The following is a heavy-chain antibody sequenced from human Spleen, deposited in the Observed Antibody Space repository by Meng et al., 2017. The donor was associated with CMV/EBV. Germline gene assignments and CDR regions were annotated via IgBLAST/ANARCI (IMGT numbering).Heavy chain of an antibody. D-gene: IGHD3-22*01. CDR3: ASPHYSESSGYRVAFDI. CDR2: IKKDGSEK. Sequence: GESLKISCAASGFTFSSYWMTWVRQAPGKGLEWVATIKKDGSEKHYVDSVKGRFTISRDNTKTSLYLQMNSLRAEDTAVYYCASPHYSESSGYRVAFDIWGQGTMVTVSS. V-gene: IGHV3-7*01. J-gene: IGHJ3*02. CDR1: GFTFSSYW.